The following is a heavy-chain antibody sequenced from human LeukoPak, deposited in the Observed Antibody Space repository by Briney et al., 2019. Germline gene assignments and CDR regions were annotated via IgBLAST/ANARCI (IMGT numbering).Heavy chain of an antibody. J-gene: IGHJ4*02. CDR1: GYNFISYG. CDR3: TRGASDYWGENYFDY. D-gene: IGHD7-27*01. V-gene: IGHV1-8*01. Sequence: ASVKVSCKPSGYNFISYGITWVRQATGHGLEWMGWMNPNSGTVGYAQKFQGRVTMTRNASISAAYMELSSLTSEDAAVYYCTRGASDYWGENYFDYWGPGSLVTVSS. CDR2: MNPNSGTV.